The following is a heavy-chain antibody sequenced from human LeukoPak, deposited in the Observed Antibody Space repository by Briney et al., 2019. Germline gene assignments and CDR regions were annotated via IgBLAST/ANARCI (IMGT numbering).Heavy chain of an antibody. Sequence: SETLSLTCTVSGGSISSYYWSWIRQPAGKGLEWIGRICTSGSTNYSPSLKSRVTMSVDTSKNQFSLKLSSVTAADTAVYYCARDEGGYSYGSLSWFDPWGQGTLVTVSS. CDR2: ICTSGST. CDR3: ARDEGGYSYGSLSWFDP. J-gene: IGHJ5*02. V-gene: IGHV4-4*07. D-gene: IGHD5-18*01. CDR1: GGSISSYY.